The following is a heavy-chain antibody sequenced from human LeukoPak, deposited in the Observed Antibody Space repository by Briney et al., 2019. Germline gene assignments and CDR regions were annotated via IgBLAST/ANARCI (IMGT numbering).Heavy chain of an antibody. D-gene: IGHD6-19*01. V-gene: IGHV4-38-2*02. CDR3: ASSKSVAGAFDAFDI. Sequence: SETLSLTCTVSGYSISSGYYWGWIRQPPGEGLEWIGSIYLSGSTYYNPSLKSRVTISVDTSKNQFSLKLSSVTAADTAVYYCASSKSVAGAFDAFDIWGQGTMVTVSS. J-gene: IGHJ3*02. CDR2: IYLSGST. CDR1: GYSISSGYY.